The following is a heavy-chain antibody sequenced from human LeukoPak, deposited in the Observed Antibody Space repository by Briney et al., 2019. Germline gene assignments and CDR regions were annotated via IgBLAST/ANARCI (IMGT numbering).Heavy chain of an antibody. V-gene: IGHV3-53*01. CDR1: GFTFSSYG. D-gene: IGHD1-26*01. Sequence: GGSLRLSCAASGFTFSSYGMHWVRQAPGKGLEWVSVIYSGGNTYYADSVKGRFTLSRDNSKNTLYLQLNNLRAEDTAMYYCARDSDGSYCAYWGQGTLSPSPQ. J-gene: IGHJ4*02. CDR3: ARDSDGSYCAY. CDR2: IYSGGNT.